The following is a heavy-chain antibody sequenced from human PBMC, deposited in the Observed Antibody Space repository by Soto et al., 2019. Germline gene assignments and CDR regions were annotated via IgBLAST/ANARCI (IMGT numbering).Heavy chain of an antibody. V-gene: IGHV4-31*03. D-gene: IGHD1-7*01. J-gene: IGHJ6*04. CDR3: ARDRLMATAGTTRHYFGLDV. Sequence: SVALSLTCPVPGCSNSSGGYYGSWVRQSPRRGLEWIGNIYYSGSTYYNPSLKSRLTISVDTSKNQFSLNLSSVTAADTAVYYCARDRLMATAGTTRHYFGLDVWGKGTTVRVSS. CDR1: GCSNSSGGYY. CDR2: IYYSGST.